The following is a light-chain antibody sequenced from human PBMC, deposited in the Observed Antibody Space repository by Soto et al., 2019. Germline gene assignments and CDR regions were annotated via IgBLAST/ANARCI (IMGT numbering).Light chain of an antibody. CDR3: QQYNDSPLT. Sequence: ENALTQSPATLSLSPGERATLSCRASQTLSTNSLAWYQQRPGQTPRLLIYAASTRDTDIPDRFNGSGSGTDFALTISRLEPEDFALYYCQQYNDSPLTFGPGTKVDVK. CDR1: QTLSTNS. V-gene: IGKV3-20*01. J-gene: IGKJ3*01. CDR2: AAS.